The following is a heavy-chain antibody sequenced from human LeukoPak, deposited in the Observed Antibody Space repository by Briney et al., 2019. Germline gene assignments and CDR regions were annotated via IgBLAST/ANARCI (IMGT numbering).Heavy chain of an antibody. CDR2: IRYDGSNK. J-gene: IGHJ3*02. Sequence: GGSLRLSCAASGFTFSTYGMHWVRQAPGKGLEWVAFIRYDGSNKYYADSVKGRFTISRDNSKNTLYLQMNSLRAEDTAVYYCAKDRVYYSGYGLTPDAFDIWGQGTMVTVSS. CDR3: AKDRVYYSGYGLTPDAFDI. D-gene: IGHD4-23*01. CDR1: GFTFSTYG. V-gene: IGHV3-30*02.